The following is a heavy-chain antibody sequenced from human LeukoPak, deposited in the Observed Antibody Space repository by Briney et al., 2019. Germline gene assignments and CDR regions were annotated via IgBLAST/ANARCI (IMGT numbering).Heavy chain of an antibody. Sequence: PGGSLRLSCAASGFTFTTYAMNWVRQAPGKGLEWVSAISDSGSSTYYADSVKGRFTISRDNSQNTLYLQMNSLRAEDTAVYYCAKWWGSSWSSFDYWGQGTLVTVSS. V-gene: IGHV3-23*01. D-gene: IGHD6-13*01. CDR1: GFTFTTYA. CDR2: ISDSGSST. J-gene: IGHJ4*02. CDR3: AKWWGSSWSSFDY.